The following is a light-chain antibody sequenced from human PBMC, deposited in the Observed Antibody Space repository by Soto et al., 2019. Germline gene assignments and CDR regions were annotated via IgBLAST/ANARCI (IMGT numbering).Light chain of an antibody. CDR1: KNDIGVYDF. CDR2: EVV. V-gene: IGLV2-8*01. Sequence: QSVLTQPPSASGSPGQSVTISCTGTKNDIGVYDFVSWYQHHPGKAPRRTIYEVVQRPSGVPDRFSGSKSGNTASLPVSGLQAAEEADYFCKSYAGRNTYVFGSGTKVIGL. CDR3: KSYAGRNTYV. J-gene: IGLJ1*01.